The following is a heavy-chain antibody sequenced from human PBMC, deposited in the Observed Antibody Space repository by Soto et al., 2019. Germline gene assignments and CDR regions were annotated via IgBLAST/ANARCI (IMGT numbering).Heavy chain of an antibody. CDR3: AMSIVVVTALDY. D-gene: IGHD2-21*02. Sequence: QVQLVQSGAEEKKPGASVKVSCKASGYTFTSYAMHWVRQAPGQRLEWMVWINAGNGNTKYSQKFQGRVTITRDTAASTAYMELSSLRSEDTAVYYCAMSIVVVTALDYWGQGTLVTVSS. CDR1: GYTFTSYA. CDR2: INAGNGNT. V-gene: IGHV1-3*05. J-gene: IGHJ4*02.